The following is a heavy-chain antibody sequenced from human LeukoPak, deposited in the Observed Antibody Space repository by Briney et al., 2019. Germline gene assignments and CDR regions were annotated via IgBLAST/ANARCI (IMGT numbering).Heavy chain of an antibody. Sequence: SETLSLTCTVSGGSISSSSYYWGWIRQPPGKGLEWIGSIYYSGSTYYNPSLKSRVTISVDTSKNQFSLKLSSVTAADTAVYYCARQRARIAVAGAGAFDIWGQGTMVTVSS. J-gene: IGHJ3*02. CDR1: GGSISSSSYY. D-gene: IGHD6-19*01. CDR2: IYYSGST. V-gene: IGHV4-39*01. CDR3: ARQRARIAVAGAGAFDI.